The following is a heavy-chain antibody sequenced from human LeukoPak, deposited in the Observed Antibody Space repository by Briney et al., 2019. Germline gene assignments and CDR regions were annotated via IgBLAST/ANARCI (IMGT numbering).Heavy chain of an antibody. Sequence: PGGSLRLSCAASGFTFSTYGMHWVRQAPGKGLEWLAVISYDGTYKYYADSADSVKGRFTISRDNSKNTLYLQMNSLRAEDTAVYYCAKDYYYDGSAVDSWGQGTLVTVSS. D-gene: IGHD3-22*01. CDR2: ISYDGTYK. J-gene: IGHJ4*02. CDR3: AKDYYYDGSAVDS. V-gene: IGHV3-30*18. CDR1: GFTFSTYG.